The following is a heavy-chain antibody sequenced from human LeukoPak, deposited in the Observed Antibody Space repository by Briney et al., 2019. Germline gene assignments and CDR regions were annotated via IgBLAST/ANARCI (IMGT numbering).Heavy chain of an antibody. V-gene: IGHV3-21*01. CDR2: ISSSSSYI. Sequence: GASVKVSCKASGYTFSSYSMNWVRQAPGKGLEWVSSISSSSSYIYYADSVKGRFTISRDNAKNSLYLQMNSLRAEDTAVYYCARDWSYFDYWGQGTLVTVSS. CDR1: GYTFSSYS. CDR3: ARDWSYFDY. J-gene: IGHJ4*02.